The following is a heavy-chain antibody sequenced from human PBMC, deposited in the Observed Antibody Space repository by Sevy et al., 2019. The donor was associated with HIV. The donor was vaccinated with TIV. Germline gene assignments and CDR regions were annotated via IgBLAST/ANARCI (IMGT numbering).Heavy chain of an antibody. D-gene: IGHD3-16*01. Sequence: GGSLRLSCAASGFTFSNTYMSWVRQAPGKGLGWVSVLYSGGGTYYTDSVKGRFTISRDNSKTTLYLQMNSLGAEDTAVYYCARNLGPRGTFDIWGQGTMVTVSS. CDR2: LYSGGGT. V-gene: IGHV3-53*01. CDR3: ARNLGPRGTFDI. CDR1: GFTFSNTY. J-gene: IGHJ3*02.